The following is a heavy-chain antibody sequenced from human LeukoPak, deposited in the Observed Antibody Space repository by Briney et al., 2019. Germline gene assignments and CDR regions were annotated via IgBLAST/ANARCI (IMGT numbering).Heavy chain of an antibody. V-gene: IGHV4-30-4*01. D-gene: IGHD3-10*01. CDR2: IYYSGST. Sequence: PSQTLSLTCTVSGGSISSGDYYWSWIRQPPGKGLEWIGYIYYSGSTYYNPSLKSRVTISVDTSKNQFSLKLSSVTAADTAVYYCARDVVRGVTPSHYYYYGMDVWGKGTPVTVSS. CDR3: ARDVVRGVTPSHYYYYGMDV. CDR1: GGSISSGDYY. J-gene: IGHJ6*04.